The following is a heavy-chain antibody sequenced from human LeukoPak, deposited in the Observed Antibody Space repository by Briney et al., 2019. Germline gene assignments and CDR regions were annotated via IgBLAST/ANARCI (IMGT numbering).Heavy chain of an antibody. J-gene: IGHJ4*02. CDR2: MNPNSGNT. D-gene: IGHD3-10*01. V-gene: IGHV1-8*03. CDR3: ARLVNYYGSGSYYFDY. Sequence: ASVKVSCKASGYTFTSYDINWVRQATGQGLEWMGWMNPNSGNTGYAQKFQGRVTITRNTSISTAYMELSSLRSEDTAVYYCARLVNYYGSGSYYFDYWGQGTWSPSPQ. CDR1: GYTFTSYD.